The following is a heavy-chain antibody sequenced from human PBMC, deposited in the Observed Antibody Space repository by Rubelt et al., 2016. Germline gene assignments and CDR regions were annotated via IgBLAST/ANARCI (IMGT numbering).Heavy chain of an antibody. V-gene: IGHV4-34*01. CDR1: GGSFSGYY. D-gene: IGHD6-13*01. CDR3: ARGRRGSSSWLGRDYYGMDV. CDR2: INHSGGT. Sequence: QVQLQQWGAGLLKPSETLSLTCAVYGGSFSGYYWSWIRQPPGKGLEWIGEINHSGGTNYNPSLKSRVTISVDTSKNQFSLKLSSVTAADTAVYYCARGRRGSSSWLGRDYYGMDVWGQGTTVTVSS. J-gene: IGHJ6*02.